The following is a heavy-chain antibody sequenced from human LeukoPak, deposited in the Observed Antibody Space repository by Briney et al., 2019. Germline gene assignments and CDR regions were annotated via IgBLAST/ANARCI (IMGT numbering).Heavy chain of an antibody. CDR2: TYYRSTWYN. Sequence: SQTLSLTCAISGDSVSSNSAVWIWIRQSPSRGLEWLGRTYYRSTWYNDYAVSVKSRITINPDTSKNQFSLQLNSVTPEDTAIYYCARAYNYGFDYWGQGTLVTVSS. J-gene: IGHJ4*02. D-gene: IGHD5-18*01. CDR1: GDSVSSNSAV. CDR3: ARAYNYGFDY. V-gene: IGHV6-1*01.